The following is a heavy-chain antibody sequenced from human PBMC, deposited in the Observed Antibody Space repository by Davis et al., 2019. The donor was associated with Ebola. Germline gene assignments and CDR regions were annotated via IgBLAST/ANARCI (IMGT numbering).Heavy chain of an antibody. J-gene: IGHJ4*02. CDR3: ARDTSY. D-gene: IGHD3-16*01. Sequence: SETLSLTCTVSGGSISSYYWSWIRQPPGKGLEWIGYLYYSGSTNYNPSLKSRVTISVDTSKNQFSLKLSSVTAADTAVYYCARDTSYWGQGTLVTVSS. CDR2: LYYSGST. CDR1: GGSISSYY. V-gene: IGHV4-59*01.